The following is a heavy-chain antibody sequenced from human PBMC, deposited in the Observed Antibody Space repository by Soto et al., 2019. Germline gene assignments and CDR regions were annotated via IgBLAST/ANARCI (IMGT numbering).Heavy chain of an antibody. CDR3: ASWLRDFVFQH. D-gene: IGHD5-12*01. J-gene: IGHJ1*01. V-gene: IGHV4-4*02. CDR1: GGSISSSNW. Sequence: QVQLQESGPGLVKPSGTLSLTCAVSGGSISSSNWWSWVRQPPGKGLEWIGEIDHSGSTNYNPSLKSRVTIPVDKSKNQFSLKLSSVTAADTAVYYCASWLRDFVFQHWGQGTLVTVSS. CDR2: IDHSGST.